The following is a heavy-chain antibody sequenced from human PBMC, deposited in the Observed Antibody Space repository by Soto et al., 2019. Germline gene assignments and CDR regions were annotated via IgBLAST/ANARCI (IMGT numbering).Heavy chain of an antibody. CDR1: GFIFNNYV. J-gene: IGHJ3*01. CDR3: TRGLGSLDPFDA. V-gene: IGHV3-23*01. Sequence: GGSLRLSCAASGFIFNNYVMTWVRQAPGKGLEWVSGVKGNGGSTHYADSVKGRFTISRDDSKNALYLQMNSLRVDDTAVYHCTRGLGSLDPFDAWGPGTRVTVSS. D-gene: IGHD3-16*01. CDR2: VKGNGGST.